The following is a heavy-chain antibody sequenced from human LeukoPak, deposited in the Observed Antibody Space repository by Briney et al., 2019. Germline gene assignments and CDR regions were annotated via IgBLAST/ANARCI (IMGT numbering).Heavy chain of an antibody. CDR3: ARAGAELNAEYFQH. CDR1: GFTFSSYW. D-gene: IGHD1-1*01. CDR2: IKQDGSEK. Sequence: GGSLRLSCAASGFTFSSYWMSWVRQAPGKGREWVANIKQDGSEKYYVDSVKGRFTISRDNAKNSLYLQMNSLRAEDTTVYYCARAGAELNAEYFQHWGQGTLVTVSS. V-gene: IGHV3-7*01. J-gene: IGHJ1*01.